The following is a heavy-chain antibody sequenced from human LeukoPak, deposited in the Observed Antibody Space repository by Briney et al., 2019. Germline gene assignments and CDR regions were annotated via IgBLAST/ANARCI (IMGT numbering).Heavy chain of an antibody. CDR1: AESFSAYY. Sequence: SETLSLTCAVYAESFSAYYWNWVRQPPGKGLEWIGEINHSGSPNSNPSLKSRVTISVDTSKNQFSLKLTSVTAADTAVYYCARHEGYSSGWPDYWGQGTLVTVSS. V-gene: IGHV4-34*01. CDR3: ARHEGYSSGWPDY. D-gene: IGHD6-19*01. J-gene: IGHJ4*02. CDR2: INHSGSP.